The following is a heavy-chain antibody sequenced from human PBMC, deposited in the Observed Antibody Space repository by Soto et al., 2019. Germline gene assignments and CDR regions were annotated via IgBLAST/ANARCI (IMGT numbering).Heavy chain of an antibody. D-gene: IGHD6-13*01. J-gene: IGHJ6*03. CDR2: ISGSGGST. V-gene: IGHV3-23*01. CDR1: GFTFSSYA. CDR3: AKDLGGSSSWSKPRNYNYYYMDV. Sequence: GSLRLSCAASGFTFSSYAMSWVRQAPGKGLEWVSAISGSGGSTYYADSLKGRFTISRDNSKNTLYLQMNSLRAEDTAVYYCAKDLGGSSSWSKPRNYNYYYMDVWGKGTTVTVSS.